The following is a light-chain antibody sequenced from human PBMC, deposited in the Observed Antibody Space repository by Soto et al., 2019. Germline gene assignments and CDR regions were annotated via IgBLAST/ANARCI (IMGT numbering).Light chain of an antibody. J-gene: IGKJ1*01. Sequence: DIQMTQSPSTLSASVGDRVTITCRASQSISTWLAWYQQKPGKAPKLLISKASSLETGVPSRFSGSGSGTEFTLTISSLQPDDLATYYCQDYDSFTFGKGTKVEIK. V-gene: IGKV1-5*03. CDR3: QDYDSFT. CDR2: KAS. CDR1: QSISTW.